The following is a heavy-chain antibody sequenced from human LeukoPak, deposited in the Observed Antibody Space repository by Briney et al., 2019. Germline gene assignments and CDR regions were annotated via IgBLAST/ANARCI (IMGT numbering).Heavy chain of an antibody. J-gene: IGHJ5*02. CDR1: GATFSSYA. V-gene: IGHV1-69*01. CDR3: ARAVPAAIRGNWFDP. Sequence: SVKVSCKATGATFSSYAISWVRQAPGQGLEWMGGIIPIFGTANYAQKFQGRVTITADESTSTAYMELSSLRSEDTAVYYCARAVPAAIRGNWFDPWGQGTLVTVSS. D-gene: IGHD2-2*02. CDR2: IIPIFGTA.